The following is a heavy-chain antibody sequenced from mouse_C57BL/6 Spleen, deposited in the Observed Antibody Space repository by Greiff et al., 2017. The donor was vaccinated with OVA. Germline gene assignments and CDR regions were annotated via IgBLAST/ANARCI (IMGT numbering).Heavy chain of an antibody. CDR1: GYTFTSYW. J-gene: IGHJ4*01. CDR3: AREGAMYY. CDR2: INPSDSYT. Sequence: QVQLQQPGAELVMPGASVKLSCKASGYTFTSYWMHWVKQRPGQGLEWIGEINPSDSYTNYNQKFKGKSTLTVDKSSSTAYMQLSSLTSEDSAVFYCAREGAMYYWGQGTSVTVSS. V-gene: IGHV1-69*01.